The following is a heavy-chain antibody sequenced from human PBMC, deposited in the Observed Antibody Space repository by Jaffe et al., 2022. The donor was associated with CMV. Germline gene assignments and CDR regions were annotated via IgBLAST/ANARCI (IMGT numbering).Heavy chain of an antibody. CDR1: GGSISSSSYY. J-gene: IGHJ4*02. CDR3: AGGERDYYGMSGLDY. V-gene: IGHV4-39*01. D-gene: IGHD3-10*01. CDR2: IYYSGST. Sequence: QLQLQESGPGLVKPSETLSLTCTVSGGSISSSSYYWGWIRQPPGKGLEWIGSIYYSGSTYYNPSLKSRVTISVDTSKNQFSLKLSSVTAADTAVYYCAGGERDYYGMSGLDYWGQGTLVTVSS.